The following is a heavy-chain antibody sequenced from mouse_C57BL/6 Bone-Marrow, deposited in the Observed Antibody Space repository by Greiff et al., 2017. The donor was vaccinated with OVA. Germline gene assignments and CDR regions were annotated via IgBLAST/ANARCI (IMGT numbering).Heavy chain of an antibody. CDR3: ARHGLYDDDWFAY. D-gene: IGHD2-4*01. CDR2: ISSGGSYT. CDR1: GFTFSSYG. J-gene: IGHJ3*01. Sequence: EVQGVESGGDLVKPGGSLKLSCAASGFTFSSYGMSWVRQTPDKRLEWVATISSGGSYTYYPDSVKGRFTSSRDNAKNTLYLQMSSLKSEDTAMYYCARHGLYDDDWFAYWGQGTLVTVSA. V-gene: IGHV5-6*01.